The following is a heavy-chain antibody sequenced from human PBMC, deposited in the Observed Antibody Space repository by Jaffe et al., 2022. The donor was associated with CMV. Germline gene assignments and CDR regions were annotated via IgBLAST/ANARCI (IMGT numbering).Heavy chain of an antibody. Sequence: EVQLVQSGAEVKKPGESLRISCKGSGYSFTSYWISWVRQMPGKGLEWMGRIDPSDSYTNYSPSFQGHVTISADKSISTAYLQWSSLKASDTAMYYCARHNSVLLWFGELLYWFDPWGQGTLVTVSS. CDR1: GYSFTSYW. CDR3: ARHNSVLLWFGELLYWFDP. V-gene: IGHV5-10-1*03. CDR2: IDPSDSYT. D-gene: IGHD3-10*01. J-gene: IGHJ5*02.